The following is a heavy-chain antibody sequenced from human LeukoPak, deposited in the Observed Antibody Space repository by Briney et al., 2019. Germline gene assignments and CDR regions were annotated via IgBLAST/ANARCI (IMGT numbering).Heavy chain of an antibody. CDR2: ISYDGSNK. Sequence: GMSLSLSCAASGFIFSSYAMHWVRQAPGKGLEWVGLISYDGSNKYYADSVKGRFTISRDNSKNTLYLQMNSLRAEDTTVYYCARGSANYYDSSGYYYLSLDYWGQGTLVTVFS. CDR1: GFIFSSYA. CDR3: ARGSANYYDSSGYYYLSLDY. J-gene: IGHJ4*02. D-gene: IGHD3-22*01. V-gene: IGHV3-30*04.